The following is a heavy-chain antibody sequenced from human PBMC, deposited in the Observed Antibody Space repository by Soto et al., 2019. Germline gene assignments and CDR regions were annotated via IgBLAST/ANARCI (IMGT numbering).Heavy chain of an antibody. CDR1: GFTFTTFD. CDR3: ATGAWLEY. J-gene: IGHJ4*02. V-gene: IGHV3-23*01. Sequence: EVQLLESGGGLVQPGASLRLSCAASGFTFTTFDMSWARQAPGKVLEWVSVVRGRDGSTSYADSLKGRFTISKDSSKNTLYLQMNSLRAEDTALYYCATGAWLEYWGQGTLVTVSS. CDR2: VRGRDGST. D-gene: IGHD5-12*01.